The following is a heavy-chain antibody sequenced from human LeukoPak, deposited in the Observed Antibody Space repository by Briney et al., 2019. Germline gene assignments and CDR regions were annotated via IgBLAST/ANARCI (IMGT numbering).Heavy chain of an antibody. V-gene: IGHV1-2*02. Sequence: ASVKVSCKVFGYTFTGYYMHWVRQAPGQGLEWMGWINPATGATKCAQKFQDRVTMTRDTPISTAYMELSRLKSDDTAVYYCAKENLDYWGQGTLVTVSS. J-gene: IGHJ4*02. CDR2: INPATGAT. CDR3: AKENLDY. CDR1: GYTFTGYY.